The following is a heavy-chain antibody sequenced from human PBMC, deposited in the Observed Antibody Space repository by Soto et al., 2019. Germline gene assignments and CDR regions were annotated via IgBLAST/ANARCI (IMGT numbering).Heavy chain of an antibody. V-gene: IGHV4-34*01. J-gene: IGHJ4*02. Sequence: PSETLSLTCAVYGGSFSGYYWSWICQPPGKGLEWIGEINHSGSTNYNPSLKSRVTISVDTSKNQFSLKLSSVTAADTAVYYCARDKITGLFDYWGQGTLVT. CDR1: GGSFSGYY. D-gene: IGHD2-8*02. CDR3: ARDKITGLFDY. CDR2: INHSGST.